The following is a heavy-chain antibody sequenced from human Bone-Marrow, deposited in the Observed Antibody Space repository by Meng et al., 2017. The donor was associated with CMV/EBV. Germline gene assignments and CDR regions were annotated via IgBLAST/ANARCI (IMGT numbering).Heavy chain of an antibody. V-gene: IGHV3-30*04. Sequence: GGSLRLSCAASGFTFSSYAMHWVRQAPGKGLEWVAVISYDGSNKYYADSVKGRFTISRDNSKNTLYLQMNSLRAEDTAIYYCVKDDNDYMGEIGSWGQGNLVTVSS. J-gene: IGHJ5*02. D-gene: IGHD3-16*01. CDR1: GFTFSSYA. CDR3: VKDDNDYMGEIGS. CDR2: ISYDGSNK.